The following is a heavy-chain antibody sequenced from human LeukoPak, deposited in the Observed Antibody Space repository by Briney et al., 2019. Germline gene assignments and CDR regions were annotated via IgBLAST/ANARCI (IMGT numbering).Heavy chain of an antibody. Sequence: SETLSLTCTVSGGSISSSSYYWGWIRQPPGKGLEWIGEINHSGSTNYNPSLKSRVTISVDTSKNQFSLKLSSVTAADTAVYYCARAPYGDYDFPPDFDYWGQGTLVTVSS. V-gene: IGHV4-39*07. CDR3: ARAPYGDYDFPPDFDY. CDR2: INHSGST. D-gene: IGHD4-17*01. CDR1: GGSISSSSYY. J-gene: IGHJ4*02.